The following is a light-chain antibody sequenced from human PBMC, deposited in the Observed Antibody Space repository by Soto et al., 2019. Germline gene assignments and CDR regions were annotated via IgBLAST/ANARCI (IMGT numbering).Light chain of an antibody. Sequence: QSALTQPASVSGSPGQSITISCTGTSSDVGYYNFVSWYQHHPGKAPKLMIYEVSNRPSGVSNRFSGSKSGNTASLTISGLQAEDEADYYCTSYTGSSTVFGGGTQLTVL. J-gene: IGLJ2*01. CDR3: TSYTGSSTV. V-gene: IGLV2-14*01. CDR1: SSDVGYYNF. CDR2: EVS.